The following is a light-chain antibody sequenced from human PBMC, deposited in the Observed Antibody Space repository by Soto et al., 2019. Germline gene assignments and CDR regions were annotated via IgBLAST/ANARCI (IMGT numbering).Light chain of an antibody. CDR2: EVS. V-gene: IGLV2-14*01. Sequence: QSVLTQPASVSGSPGQSITISCTGTSSDVGGYNYVSWYQQHPGKAPKLMIYEVSNRPYDISNRFSGSKSGNVASLTISGLQVEDEADYYCCSYRSGSAPYYVFGTGTKLTVL. J-gene: IGLJ1*01. CDR1: SSDVGGYNY. CDR3: CSYRSGSAPYYV.